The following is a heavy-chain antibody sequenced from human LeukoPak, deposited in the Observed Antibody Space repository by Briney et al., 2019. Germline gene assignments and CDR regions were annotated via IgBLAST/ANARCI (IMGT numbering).Heavy chain of an antibody. CDR1: GGSFSGHY. J-gene: IGHJ1*01. CDR2: INHSGST. CDR3: ARPGRAIGMVYFQH. V-gene: IGHV4-34*01. D-gene: IGHD1-26*01. Sequence: SETLSLTCAVYGGSFSGHYWSWIRQPPGKGLEWIGEINHSGSTNYNPSLKSRVTISVDTSKNQFSLKLSSVTAADTAVYYCARPGRAIGMVYFQHWGQGTLVTVSS.